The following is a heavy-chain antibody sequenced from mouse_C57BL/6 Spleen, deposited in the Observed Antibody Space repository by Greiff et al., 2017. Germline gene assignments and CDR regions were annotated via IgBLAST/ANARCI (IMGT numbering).Heavy chain of an antibody. CDR3: TRGSRGY. J-gene: IGHJ2*01. CDR2: IDPETGGT. Sequence: QVQLKQSGAELVRPGASVTLSCKASGYTFTDYEMHWVKQTPVHGLAWIGAIDPETGGTAYNQKFKGRAILTADKSSSTAYMELRSLTSEDSAVYYYTRGSRGYWGQGTTLTVSS. V-gene: IGHV1-15*01. CDR1: GYTFTDYE. D-gene: IGHD1-1*01.